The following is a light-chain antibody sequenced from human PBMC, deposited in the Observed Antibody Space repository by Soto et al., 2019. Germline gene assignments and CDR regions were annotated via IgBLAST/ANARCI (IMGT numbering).Light chain of an antibody. J-gene: IGLJ1*01. V-gene: IGLV2-14*03. CDR3: GSYTTSSNYV. CDR1: GSDVGAYNF. Sequence: SVLTQPASVSGSPGLSITISCTGTGSDVGAYNFVSWYQQHPDKAPKLMIFDVSNRPSGVSNRFSGSKSGNTASLTISGLQSEDEAEYYCGSYTTSSNYVFGTGTRSPS. CDR2: DVS.